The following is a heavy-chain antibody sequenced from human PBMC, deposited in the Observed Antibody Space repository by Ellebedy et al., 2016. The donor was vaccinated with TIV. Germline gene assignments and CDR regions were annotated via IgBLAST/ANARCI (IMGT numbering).Heavy chain of an antibody. J-gene: IGHJ6*02. Sequence: ASVKVSXKASGYTFTSYGISWVRQAPGQGLEWMGWITPSNGKKNYAQKFQGRVTTTTDTSTSTAFMEVRSLRSDDTAVYYCARLLAARYYYAMDVWGQGTTVTVSS. V-gene: IGHV1-18*01. D-gene: IGHD2-8*02. CDR2: ITPSNGKK. CDR1: GYTFTSYG. CDR3: ARLLAARYYYAMDV.